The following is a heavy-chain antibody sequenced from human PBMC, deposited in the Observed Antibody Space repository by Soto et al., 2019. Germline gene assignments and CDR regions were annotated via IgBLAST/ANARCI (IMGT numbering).Heavy chain of an antibody. D-gene: IGHD3-3*01. CDR3: ASREWLLFDY. CDR1: GGSISSSSYY. CDR2: IYYSGST. J-gene: IGHJ4*02. V-gene: IGHV4-39*01. Sequence: QLQLQESGPGLVKPSETLSLTCTFSGGSISSSSYYWGWIRQPPGKGLEWIGSIYYSGSTYYNPSLKSRVTISVDTSKNQFSLKLSSVTAADTAVYYCASREWLLFDYWGQGTLVTVSS.